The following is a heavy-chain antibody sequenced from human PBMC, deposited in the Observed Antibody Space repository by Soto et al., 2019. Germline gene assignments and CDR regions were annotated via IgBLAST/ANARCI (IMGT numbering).Heavy chain of an antibody. CDR1: GDSMRGYHFY. J-gene: IGHJ4*02. Sequence: LSLTCSVSGDSMRGYHFYWGWIRQAPGKGLEWIGSAYFSGGNTYYSPSLKSRVSISVDTSKNEFSLRLTSLTAADTAVYFCAYGSSSAWIDYWGQGTLVTVSS. CDR3: AYGSSSAWIDY. CDR2: AYFSGGNT. D-gene: IGHD6-25*01. V-gene: IGHV4-39*01.